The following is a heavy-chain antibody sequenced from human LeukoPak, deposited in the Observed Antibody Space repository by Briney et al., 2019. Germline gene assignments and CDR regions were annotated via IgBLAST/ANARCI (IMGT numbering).Heavy chain of an antibody. Sequence: SETLSLTCAVYGGSFSGYYWSWIRQPPGKGLEWIGEINHSGSTNYNPSLKSRVTISVDTSKNQFSLKLSSVTAADTAVYYCARTVGRGYSSSWYLNYWGQGTLVTVFS. CDR3: ARTVGRGYSSSWYLNY. CDR2: INHSGST. J-gene: IGHJ4*02. D-gene: IGHD6-13*01. CDR1: GGSFSGYY. V-gene: IGHV4-34*01.